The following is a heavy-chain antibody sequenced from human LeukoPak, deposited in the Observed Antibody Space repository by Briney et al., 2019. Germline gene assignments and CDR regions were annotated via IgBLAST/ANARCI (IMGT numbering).Heavy chain of an antibody. Sequence: GRSLRLSCAASGFTFSSYGMPWVRQAPGKGLEWVAVISYDGSNKYYADSVKGRFTISRDNSKNTLYLQMNSLRAEDTAVYYCAKDGGDDLDAFDIWGQGTMVTVSS. CDR3: AKDGGDDLDAFDI. CDR2: ISYDGSNK. CDR1: GFTFSSYG. J-gene: IGHJ3*02. D-gene: IGHD2-21*02. V-gene: IGHV3-30*18.